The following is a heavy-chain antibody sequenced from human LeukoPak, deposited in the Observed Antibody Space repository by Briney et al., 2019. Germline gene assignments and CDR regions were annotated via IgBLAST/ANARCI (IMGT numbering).Heavy chain of an antibody. V-gene: IGHV3-23*01. D-gene: IGHD5-18*01. CDR2: ISGSGDNT. Sequence: TGGSLRLSCAASGFTFSSYAMSCVRQAPGEGLEWVSAISGSGDNTYYADSVKGRFTISRDNSKNTLFLQMNSLRADDTAVYYCAKEVDKAMVGLFDYWGQGTQVTVSS. CDR3: AKEVDKAMVGLFDY. J-gene: IGHJ4*02. CDR1: GFTFSSYA.